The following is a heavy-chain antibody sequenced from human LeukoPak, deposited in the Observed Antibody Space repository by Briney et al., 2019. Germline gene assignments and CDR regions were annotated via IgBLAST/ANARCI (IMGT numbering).Heavy chain of an antibody. J-gene: IGHJ3*02. CDR3: ARDTYYYDSSGYYRAFGAFDI. CDR1: GGSISSGSYY. Sequence: SETLSLTCTVSGGSISSGSYYWSWIRQPAGKGLEWIGRIYTSGSTNYNPSLKSRVTISVDTSKNQFSLKLSSVTAADTAVYYCARDTYYYDSSGYYRAFGAFDIWGQGTMVTVSS. CDR2: IYTSGST. D-gene: IGHD3-22*01. V-gene: IGHV4-61*02.